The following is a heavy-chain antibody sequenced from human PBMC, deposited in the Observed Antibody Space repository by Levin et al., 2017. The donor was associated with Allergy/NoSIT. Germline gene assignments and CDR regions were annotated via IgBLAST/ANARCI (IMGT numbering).Heavy chain of an antibody. Sequence: LSLTCAASGFTFSSYGMHWVRQAPGKGLEWVAVISYDGSNKYYADSVKGRFTISRDNSKNTLYLQMNSLRAEDTAVYYCAKDGRQWLVHGGFDYWGQGTLVTVSS. CDR1: GFTFSSYG. V-gene: IGHV3-30*18. CDR2: ISYDGSNK. D-gene: IGHD6-19*01. J-gene: IGHJ4*02. CDR3: AKDGRQWLVHGGFDY.